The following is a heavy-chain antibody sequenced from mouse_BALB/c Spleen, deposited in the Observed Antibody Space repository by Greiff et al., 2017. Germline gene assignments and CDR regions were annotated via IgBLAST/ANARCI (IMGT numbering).Heavy chain of an antibody. CDR3: ARSGYGSSYGWYFDV. CDR1: GYTFTSYT. CDR2: INPSSGYT. V-gene: IGHV1-4*02. D-gene: IGHD1-1*01. J-gene: IGHJ1*01. Sequence: VKLQESAAELARPGASVKMSCKASGYTFTSYTMHWVKQRPGQGLEWIGYINPSSGYTEYNQKFKDKTTLTADKSSSTAYMQLSSLTSEDSAVYYCARSGYGSSYGWYFDVWGAGTTVTVSS.